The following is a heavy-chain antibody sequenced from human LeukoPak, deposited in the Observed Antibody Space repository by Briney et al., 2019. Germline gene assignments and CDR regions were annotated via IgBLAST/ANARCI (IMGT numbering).Heavy chain of an antibody. D-gene: IGHD4-11*01. CDR3: ARDRDYSNTERGFDY. Sequence: ASVKVSCKTSGYTFTDYYIHWVRQAPGQGLEWMGWINPNSGETNSAQKFRGRVTMTGDTSISTAYMELRRVTSDDTAVYYCARDRDYSNTERGFDYWGQGTLVTASS. J-gene: IGHJ4*02. CDR1: GYTFTDYY. CDR2: INPNSGET. V-gene: IGHV1-2*02.